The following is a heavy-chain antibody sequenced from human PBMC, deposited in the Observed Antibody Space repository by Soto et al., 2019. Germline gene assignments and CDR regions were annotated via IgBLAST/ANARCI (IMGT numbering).Heavy chain of an antibody. CDR1: GFSVSDYA. CDR2: ISGSGDGT. J-gene: IGHJ6*02. Sequence: HPGGSLRLSCAASGFSVSDYAMSWVRQAPGKGLEWVSSISGSGDGTYYGDSVKGRFTLSRDTSQKTLYLQMNNLRGEDTAVYFCTKSRRSVLMVYGFGGMDVCRRLTTV. D-gene: IGHD2-8*01. CDR3: TKSRRSVLMVYGFGGMDV. V-gene: IGHV3-23*01.